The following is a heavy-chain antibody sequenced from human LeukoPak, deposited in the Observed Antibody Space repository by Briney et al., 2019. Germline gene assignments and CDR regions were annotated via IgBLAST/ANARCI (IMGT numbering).Heavy chain of an antibody. Sequence: GGPLSPPCAPSGSTLTSKAISWAGQAPGRGLEGASLISGSGDSTYYADSVKGRFTISRDNSKNTLYLQMNSLRAEDTAVYYCAKGGGYSYGLYYFDYWGQGTLVTVSS. D-gene: IGHD5-18*01. CDR2: ISGSGDST. J-gene: IGHJ4*02. V-gene: IGHV3-23*01. CDR1: GSTLTSKA. CDR3: AKGGGYSYGLYYFDY.